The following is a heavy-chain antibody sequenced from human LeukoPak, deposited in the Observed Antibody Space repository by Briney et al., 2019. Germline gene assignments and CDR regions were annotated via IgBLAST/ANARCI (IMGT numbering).Heavy chain of an antibody. CDR2: IYYSGST. CDR1: GGSISSGGYY. D-gene: IGHD5-18*01. Sequence: SETLSLTCTVSGGSISSGGYYWSWIRQHPGKGLEWIGYIYYSGSTYYNPSLKSRVTISVDTSKNQFSLKLSSVTAADTAVYYCARASCIRYSYDYWGQGTLVTVSS. J-gene: IGHJ4*02. CDR3: ARASCIRYSYDY. V-gene: IGHV4-31*03.